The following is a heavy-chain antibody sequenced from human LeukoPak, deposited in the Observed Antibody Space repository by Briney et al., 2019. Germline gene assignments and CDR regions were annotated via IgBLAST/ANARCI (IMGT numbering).Heavy chain of an antibody. D-gene: IGHD2-2*01. J-gene: IGHJ4*02. CDR3: ASQSSGTSVSY. CDR2: FYNSGRS. V-gene: IGHV4-59*08. Sequence: SETLSLTCTVSDDSISDYYRGWIRQPPGRGLEWIGYFYNSGRSTYNPSLKSRVTISLDTSKNQFSLELKSVTTSDTAVYYCASQSSGTSVSYWGQGTLVTVSS. CDR1: DDSISDYY.